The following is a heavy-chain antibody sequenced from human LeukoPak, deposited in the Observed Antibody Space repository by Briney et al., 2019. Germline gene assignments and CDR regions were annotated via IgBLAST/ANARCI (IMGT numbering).Heavy chain of an antibody. Sequence: GGSLRLSCAASGFTFSGYGMHWVRQAPGKGLEWVAMIWYDGSNEYYADSVKGRFSISRDNSKNTVYLQMNSLTAEDTAVYYCARDRHHNYYYGMDVWGQGTTVTVSS. J-gene: IGHJ6*02. D-gene: IGHD1-14*01. CDR3: ARDRHHNYYYGMDV. CDR2: IWYDGSNE. CDR1: GFTFSGYG. V-gene: IGHV3-33*01.